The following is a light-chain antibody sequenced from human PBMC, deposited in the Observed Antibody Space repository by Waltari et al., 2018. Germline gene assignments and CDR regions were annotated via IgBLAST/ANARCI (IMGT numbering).Light chain of an antibody. Sequence: EIVLTQSPATLSLSPGERATLSCRASQSVSNYLLWYQQKPGQAPSLLISDASNRATGVPARFSGSGSGTNFTLTISSLEPDDFVVYYCQHRMNWPLTFGQGTKVEIK. CDR2: DAS. CDR1: QSVSNY. V-gene: IGKV3-11*01. J-gene: IGKJ1*01. CDR3: QHRMNWPLT.